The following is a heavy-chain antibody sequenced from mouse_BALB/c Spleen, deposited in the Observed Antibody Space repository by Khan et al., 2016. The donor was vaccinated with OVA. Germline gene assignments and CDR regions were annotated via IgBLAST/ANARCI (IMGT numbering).Heavy chain of an antibody. V-gene: IGHV5-6-3*01. CDR2: VNSNGGGT. D-gene: IGHD1-2*01. CDR1: GFTFSTYG. J-gene: IGHJ3*01. Sequence: EVELVESGGGLVQPGGSLKLSCAASGFTFSTYGMSWVRQTPDKRLELVATVNSNGGGTYYPDSVKGRFTISRDNAKNTLYLQMSSLKSEDTAMYYCTTATAYWGQGTLVTVSA. CDR3: TTATAY.